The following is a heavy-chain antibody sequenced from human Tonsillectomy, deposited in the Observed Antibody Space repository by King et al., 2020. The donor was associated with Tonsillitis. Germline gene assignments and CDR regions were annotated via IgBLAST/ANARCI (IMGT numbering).Heavy chain of an antibody. J-gene: IGHJ5*02. Sequence: VQLVQSGEEVKKPGDSLKISCKGSGYTFTNSWIAWVRQMPGKGMEWMGMIYIGDSDTRYSPSFQGHVTVSADRSINTAYLQWKSLKASDTAMYYCARTSLGVWFDPWGQATLVAVSS. CDR1: GYTFTNSW. CDR2: IYIGDSDT. V-gene: IGHV5-51*01. CDR3: ARTSLGVWFDP. D-gene: IGHD3-16*01.